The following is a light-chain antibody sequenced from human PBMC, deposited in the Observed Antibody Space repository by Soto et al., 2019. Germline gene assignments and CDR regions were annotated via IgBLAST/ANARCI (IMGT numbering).Light chain of an antibody. CDR3: QQYNSYSA. CDR2: DAS. J-gene: IGKJ1*01. V-gene: IGKV1-5*01. CDR1: QSISSW. Sequence: DIQMTQSPSTLSASVGDRVTITCRASQSISSWVAWYQQKPGKAPKLLIYDASSLESGVPSRFSGSGSGTEFTLTISSLQLDDFATYYCQQYNSYSAFGQGTKVVIK.